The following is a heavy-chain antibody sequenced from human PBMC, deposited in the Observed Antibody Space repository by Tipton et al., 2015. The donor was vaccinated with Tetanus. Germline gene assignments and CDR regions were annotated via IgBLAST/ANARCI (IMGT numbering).Heavy chain of an antibody. Sequence: TLSLTCTVSGGSISSYYWSWIRQPPGKGLEWIGYIYYSGSTNYNPSLKSRVTISVDTSKNQFSLKLSSVTAADTAVYYCARGITDGYFRRLDYWGQGTRVAVSP. V-gene: IGHV4-59*01. J-gene: IGHJ4*02. CDR1: GGSISSYY. CDR3: ARGITDGYFRRLDY. D-gene: IGHD2/OR15-2a*01. CDR2: IYYSGST.